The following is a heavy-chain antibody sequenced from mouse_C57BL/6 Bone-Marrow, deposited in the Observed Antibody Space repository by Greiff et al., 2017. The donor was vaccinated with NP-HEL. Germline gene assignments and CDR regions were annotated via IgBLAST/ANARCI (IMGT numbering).Heavy chain of an antibody. Sequence: DVQLVESGGGLVQPGGSLKLSCAASGFTFSDYYMYWVRQTPEKRLEWVAYISNGGGSTYYPDTVKGRFTISRDNAKNTLYLQMSRLKSEDTAMYYCARHGLGPYAMDYWGQGTSVTVSS. CDR1: GFTFSDYY. V-gene: IGHV5-12*01. J-gene: IGHJ4*01. D-gene: IGHD4-1*01. CDR3: ARHGLGPYAMDY. CDR2: ISNGGGST.